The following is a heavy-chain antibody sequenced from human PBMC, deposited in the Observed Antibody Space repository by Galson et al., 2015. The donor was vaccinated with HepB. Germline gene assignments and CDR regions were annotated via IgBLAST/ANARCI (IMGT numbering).Heavy chain of an antibody. D-gene: IGHD4-17*01. V-gene: IGHV1-8*01. CDR2: MNPNSGNT. CDR3: ARGRSTVTTWNYFDY. CDR1: GYTFTSYD. J-gene: IGHJ4*02. Sequence: SVKVSCKAPGYTFTSYDINWVRQATGQGLEWMGWMNPNSGNTGYAQKFQGRVTMTRNTSISTAYMELSSLRSEDTAVYYCARGRSTVTTWNYFDYWGQGTLVTVSS.